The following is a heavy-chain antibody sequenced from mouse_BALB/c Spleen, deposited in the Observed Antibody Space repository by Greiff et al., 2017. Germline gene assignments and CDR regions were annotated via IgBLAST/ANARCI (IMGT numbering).Heavy chain of an antibody. CDR1: GFNIKDYY. CDR3: ASSRGFAY. CDR2: IDPENGNT. Sequence: EVKLMESGAELVRPGALVKLSCKASGFNIKDYYMHWVKQRPEQGLEWIGWIDPENGNTIYDPKFQGKASITADTSSNTAYLQLSSLTSEDTAVYYCASSRGFAYWGQGTLVTVSA. V-gene: IGHV14-1*02. J-gene: IGHJ3*01.